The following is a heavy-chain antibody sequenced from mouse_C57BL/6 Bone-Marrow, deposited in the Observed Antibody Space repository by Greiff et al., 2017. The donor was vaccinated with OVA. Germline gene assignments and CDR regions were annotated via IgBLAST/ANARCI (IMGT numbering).Heavy chain of an antibody. V-gene: IGHV1-69*01. J-gene: IGHJ4*01. Sequence: QVQLKQSGAELVMPGASVKLSCKASGYTFTSYWMHWVKQRPGQGLEWIGEIDPSDSYTNYNQKFKGKSTLTGDKSSSTAYMQLSSLTSEDSAVYYCARGITTVVDPYYAMDCWGQGTSVTDSS. D-gene: IGHD1-1*01. CDR3: ARGITTVVDPYYAMDC. CDR2: IDPSDSYT. CDR1: GYTFTSYW.